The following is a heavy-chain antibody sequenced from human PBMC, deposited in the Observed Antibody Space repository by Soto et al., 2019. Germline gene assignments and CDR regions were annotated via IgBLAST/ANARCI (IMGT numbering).Heavy chain of an antibody. CDR3: ARDWAAAGRDTLDYYYYGMDV. V-gene: IGHV4-39*07. CDR1: GGSISSSSYY. Sequence: SETLSLTCTVSGGSISSSSYYWGWIRQPQGKGLEWIGSIYYSGSTYYNPSLKSRVTISVDTSKNQFSLKLSSVTAADTAVYYCARDWAAAGRDTLDYYYYGMDVWGQGTTVTVSS. J-gene: IGHJ6*02. CDR2: IYYSGST. D-gene: IGHD6-13*01.